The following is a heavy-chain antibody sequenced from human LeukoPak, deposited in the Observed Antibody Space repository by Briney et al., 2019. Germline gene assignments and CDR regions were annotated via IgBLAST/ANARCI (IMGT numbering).Heavy chain of an antibody. Sequence: PSGGSLRLSCAASGFTFSSYGMHWVRQAPGKGLEWVSTISASGPYYADAVRGRFTISRDNSRNTLSLQMDSLRAEDTAVYYCAKDHESDGYPCLDHWGLGTLVTVSS. D-gene: IGHD3-22*01. CDR3: AKDHESDGYPCLDH. J-gene: IGHJ4*02. CDR1: GFTFSSYG. V-gene: IGHV3-NL1*01. CDR2: ISASGP.